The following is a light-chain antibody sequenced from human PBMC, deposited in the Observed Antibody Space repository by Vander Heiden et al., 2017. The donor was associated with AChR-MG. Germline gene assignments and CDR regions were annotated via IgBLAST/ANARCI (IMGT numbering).Light chain of an antibody. CDR2: KVS. J-gene: IGKJ2*01. CDR1: KSLVHSDGNTY. Sequence: VVLTQSPLSMPVTLGQPASISCRSSKSLVHSDGNTYLNWFQQRPGQSPRRLIYKVSNRDSGVPDRCSGSGSGTDFTLKISRVEADDVGVYYCMQGTHWPPSFGQGTKLEIK. CDR3: MQGTHWPPS. V-gene: IGKV2-30*02.